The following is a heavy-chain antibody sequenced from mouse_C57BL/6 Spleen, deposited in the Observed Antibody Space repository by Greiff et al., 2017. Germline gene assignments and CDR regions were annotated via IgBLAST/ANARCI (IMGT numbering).Heavy chain of an antibody. CDR1: GYSITSGYY. V-gene: IGHV3-6*01. CDR2: ISYDGSN. D-gene: IGHD2-4*01. J-gene: IGHJ2*01. Sequence: EVKLMESGPGLVKPSQSLSLTCSVTGYSITSGYYWNWIRQFPGNKLEWMGYISYDGSNNYNPSLKNRISITRDTSKNQFFLKLNSVTTEDTATYYCARLPLYDYNYFDYWGQGTTLTVSS. CDR3: ARLPLYDYNYFDY.